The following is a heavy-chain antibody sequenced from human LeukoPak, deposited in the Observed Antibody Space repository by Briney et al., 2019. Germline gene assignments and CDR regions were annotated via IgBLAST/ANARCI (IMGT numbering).Heavy chain of an antibody. CDR1: GFTLSYYA. CDR3: AKPSSIFGVVNWFDL. D-gene: IGHD3-3*01. V-gene: IGHV3-30-3*02. J-gene: IGHJ5*02. CDR2: ISYDGNNK. Sequence: GGSLRLSCAASGFTLSYYAMHWVRQAPGKGLAWVAVISYDGNNKYYADSVKGRFTISRDNSKNTLHLQMNSLRAEDTAVYYCAKPSSIFGVVNWFDLWGQGTLVTVSS.